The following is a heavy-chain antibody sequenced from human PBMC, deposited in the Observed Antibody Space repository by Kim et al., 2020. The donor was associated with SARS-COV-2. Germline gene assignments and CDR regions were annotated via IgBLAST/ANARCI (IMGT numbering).Heavy chain of an antibody. Sequence: YAQKLQGRVTMTTATSTSTAYMELRSLRSDDTAVYYCARDRKIVATISDYWGQGTLVTVSS. D-gene: IGHD5-12*01. V-gene: IGHV1-18*01. J-gene: IGHJ4*02. CDR3: ARDRKIVATISDY.